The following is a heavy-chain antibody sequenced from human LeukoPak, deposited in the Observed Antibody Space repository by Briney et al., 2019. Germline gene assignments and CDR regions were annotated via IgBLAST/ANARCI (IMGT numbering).Heavy chain of an antibody. J-gene: IGHJ6*02. CDR1: GFTFGDYA. CDR2: IRSKAYGGTT. V-gene: IGHV3-49*03. Sequence: GGSLRLSCTASGFTFGDYAMSWFRQAPGKGLEGVGFIRSKAYGGTTEYAASVKGRFTISRDDSKSIAYLQMNSLKTEDTAVYYCTRDRAYGYCSSTSCSHYYYGMDVWGQGTTVTVSS. D-gene: IGHD2-2*03. CDR3: TRDRAYGYCSSTSCSHYYYGMDV.